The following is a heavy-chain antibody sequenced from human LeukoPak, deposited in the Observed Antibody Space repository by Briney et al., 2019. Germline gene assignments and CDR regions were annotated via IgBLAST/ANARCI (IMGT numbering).Heavy chain of an antibody. V-gene: IGHV4-59*01. J-gene: IGHJ3*02. Sequence: SETLSLTCTVSGGSISSYYWSWIRQPPGKGLEWIGYIYYSGSTNYNPSLKSRVTISVDTSKNQFSLKLSSVTAADTAVYYCARDVYSTGRDAFDIWGQGTMVTVSS. CDR2: IYYSGST. CDR3: ARDVYSTGRDAFDI. D-gene: IGHD6-13*01. CDR1: GGSISSYY.